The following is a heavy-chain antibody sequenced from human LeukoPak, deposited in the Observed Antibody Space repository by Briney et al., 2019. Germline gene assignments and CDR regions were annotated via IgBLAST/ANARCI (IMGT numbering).Heavy chain of an antibody. D-gene: IGHD3-10*01. CDR2: IYYSGST. CDR3: ARLSNYFGSGSFYSPGYYFDY. J-gene: IGHJ4*02. Sequence: SETLSLTCTVSGGSISSSSYYWGWIRQPLVKGLEWIGSIYYSGSTYYNPSLKSRVTISVDTSKNQFSLKLSSVTAADTTVYYCARLSNYFGSGSFYSPGYYFDYWGQGTLVTVSS. CDR1: GGSISSSSYY. V-gene: IGHV4-39*01.